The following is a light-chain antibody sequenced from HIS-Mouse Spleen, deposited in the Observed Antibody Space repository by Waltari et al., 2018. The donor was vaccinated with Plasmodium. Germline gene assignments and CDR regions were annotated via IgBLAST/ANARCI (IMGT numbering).Light chain of an antibody. V-gene: IGLV2-11*01. Sequence: QSALTQPRSVSGSPGPSVTISCTGTSSDVGGYNYVSWYQQHPDKAPKLMIYDVSKRPSGVPDRFSGSKSGNTASLTISGLQAEDEADYYCCSYAGSYTLVFGGGTKLTVL. J-gene: IGLJ2*01. CDR3: CSYAGSYTLV. CDR2: DVS. CDR1: SSDVGGYNY.